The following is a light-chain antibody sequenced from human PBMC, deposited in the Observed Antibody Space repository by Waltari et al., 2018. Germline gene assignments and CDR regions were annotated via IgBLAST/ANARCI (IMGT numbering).Light chain of an antibody. V-gene: IGLV1-40*01. Sequence: QSVLTQPPSVSGAPGQRVTISCPGSSSNIGAGYDVHWYQQLPGTAPKRLIYGNSDRPSGVPDRFSGSKSGTSASLAITGLQAEDEADYYCQSYDSSLSGHVVFGGGTKLTVL. CDR1: SSNIGAGYD. J-gene: IGLJ2*01. CDR2: GNS. CDR3: QSYDSSLSGHVV.